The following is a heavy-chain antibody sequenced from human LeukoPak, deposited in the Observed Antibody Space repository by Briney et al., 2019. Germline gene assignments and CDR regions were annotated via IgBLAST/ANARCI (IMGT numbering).Heavy chain of an antibody. CDR2: ISGSGGST. V-gene: IGHV3-23*01. CDR3: AKRDAVVPAARQMRPFDC. D-gene: IGHD2-2*01. CDR1: GFTFSSYA. Sequence: GGSLRLSYAASGFTFSSYAMSWVRQAPGKGLEWVSAISGSGGSTYYADSVKGRFTISRDNSKNTLYLQMDSLRAEDTAVYYCAKRDAVVPAARQMRPFDCWGQGTLVTVSS. J-gene: IGHJ4*02.